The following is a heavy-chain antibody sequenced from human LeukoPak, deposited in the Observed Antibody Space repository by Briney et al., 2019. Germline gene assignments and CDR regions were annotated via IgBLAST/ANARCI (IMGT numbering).Heavy chain of an antibody. Sequence: GGSLRLSCAASGFTFSSSAMSWVRQAPGKGLEWVSSISSSSSYIYYADSVKGRFTISRDNAKNSLYLQMNSLRAEDTAVYYCARRIWAAAGTGTYDYWGQGTLVTVSS. V-gene: IGHV3-21*01. CDR1: GFTFSSSA. CDR3: ARRIWAAAGTGTYDY. D-gene: IGHD6-13*01. J-gene: IGHJ4*02. CDR2: ISSSSSYI.